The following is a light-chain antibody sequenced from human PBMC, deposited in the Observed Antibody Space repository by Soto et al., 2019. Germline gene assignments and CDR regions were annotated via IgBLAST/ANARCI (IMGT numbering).Light chain of an antibody. Sequence: DIVMTQSPDSLAVSLGETATINCKSSQSILYSSNNKNYLTWYQQKPGQPPKLLIYLASTRESGVPDRFSGSGSGTDFTLTISRLQAEDVAVYYCQQYYSSPLTFGGGTKVEIK. V-gene: IGKV4-1*01. CDR3: QQYYSSPLT. CDR2: LAS. CDR1: QSILYSSNNKNY. J-gene: IGKJ4*01.